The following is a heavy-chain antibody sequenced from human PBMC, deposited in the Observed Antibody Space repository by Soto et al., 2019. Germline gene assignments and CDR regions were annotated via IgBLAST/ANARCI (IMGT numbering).Heavy chain of an antibody. J-gene: IGHJ4*02. CDR3: ATATSAQCIGDTCYSFDY. D-gene: IGHD2-21*02. V-gene: IGHV3-23*01. CDR1: GFTFSSYA. Sequence: GGSLRLSCAASGFTFSSYAMSWVRQAPGQRLQWVSTFSGGRDTTWYAGSVRGRFTVSRGNSRNTLSMQMNSLRTEDTAVYYCATATSAQCIGDTCYSFDYWCQGTLVTVSS. CDR2: FSGGRDTT.